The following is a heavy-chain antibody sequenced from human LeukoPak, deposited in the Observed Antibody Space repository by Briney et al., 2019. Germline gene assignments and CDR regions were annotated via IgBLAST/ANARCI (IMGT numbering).Heavy chain of an antibody. D-gene: IGHD3-10*01. J-gene: IGHJ4*02. Sequence: GGSLRLSCAASGFTFSSYGMHWVRQAPGKGLEWVAVIWYDRSNKYYADSVKGRFTISRDNSKNTLYLQMNSLRAEDTAVYYCAKEVYRYYYDSGSSFFDYWGQGTLVTVSS. CDR2: IWYDRSNK. V-gene: IGHV3-33*06. CDR1: GFTFSSYG. CDR3: AKEVYRYYYDSGSSFFDY.